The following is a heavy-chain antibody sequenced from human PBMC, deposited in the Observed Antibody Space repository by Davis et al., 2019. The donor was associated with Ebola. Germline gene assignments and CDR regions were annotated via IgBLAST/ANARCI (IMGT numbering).Heavy chain of an antibody. D-gene: IGHD5-12*01. J-gene: IGHJ6*02. Sequence: SETLSLTCTVSGGSISSGGYYWSWIRQHPGKGLEWIGYIYYRGSTYYNPSLKSRVTISVDTSKNQFSLKLSSVTAADTAVYYCAGYSGYDEGDYYYYYGMDVWGQGTTVTVSS. CDR2: IYYRGST. CDR1: GGSISSGGYY. V-gene: IGHV4-31*03. CDR3: AGYSGYDEGDYYYYYGMDV.